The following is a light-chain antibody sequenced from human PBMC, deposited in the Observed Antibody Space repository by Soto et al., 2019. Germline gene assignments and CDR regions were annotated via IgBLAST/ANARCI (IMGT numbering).Light chain of an antibody. CDR3: MQGANWQTS. Sequence: SLSPRDLPVHPGGASRIVSRSVQSLVYSDGNTYLTWFQQRPGQSPRRLIYEVSNRDTGVPARFSGSGSGTDFTLKISRVEADDVGVYYCMQGANWQTSFGQGTKVDIK. V-gene: IGKV2-30*01. J-gene: IGKJ1*01. CDR1: QSLVYSDGNTY. CDR2: EVS.